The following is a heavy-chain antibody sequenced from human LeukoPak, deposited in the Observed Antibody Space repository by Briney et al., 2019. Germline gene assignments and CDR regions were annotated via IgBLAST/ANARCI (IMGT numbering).Heavy chain of an antibody. J-gene: IGHJ4*02. Sequence: GESLKISCKGSGYSFINYWIGWVRQMPDKGLEWMGIIYPGNSDIRYSPSFQGQVTISVDKSINTAYLQWPSLKASDTAIYYCTTGRFCSGGSCSSSFDFWGQGTLLTVPS. CDR1: GYSFINYW. CDR2: IYPGNSDI. CDR3: TTGRFCSGGSCSSSFDF. D-gene: IGHD2-15*01. V-gene: IGHV5-51*01.